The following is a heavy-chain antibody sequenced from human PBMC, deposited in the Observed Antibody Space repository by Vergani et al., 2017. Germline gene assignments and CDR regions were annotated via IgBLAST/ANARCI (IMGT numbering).Heavy chain of an antibody. J-gene: IGHJ4*02. CDR2: ISGSCGST. CDR3: AIDQIEYSSSSPFDY. V-gene: IGHV3-23*01. CDR1: GFTFSSYA. Sequence: EVQLLESGGGLVQPGGSLRLSCAASGFTFSSYAMSWVRQAPGKGLEWVSAISGSCGSTYYADSVKGRFTITRDNSKNTLYLHMNSLRAEDTAVYYCAIDQIEYSSSSPFDYWGQGTLVTVSS. D-gene: IGHD6-6*01.